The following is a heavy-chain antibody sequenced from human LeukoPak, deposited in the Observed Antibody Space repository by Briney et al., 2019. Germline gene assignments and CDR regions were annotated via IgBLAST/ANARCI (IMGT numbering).Heavy chain of an antibody. CDR1: GGSFSGYY. Sequence: SETLSLTCAVYGGSFSGYYWSWIRQPPGKGLEWIGEINHSGSTNYNPSLKSRVTISVDTSKNQFSLKLSSVTAADTAVYYYARARISSPLRGGEYFQHWGQGTLVTVSS. D-gene: IGHD6-13*01. CDR2: INHSGST. CDR3: ARARISSPLRGGEYFQH. V-gene: IGHV4-34*01. J-gene: IGHJ1*01.